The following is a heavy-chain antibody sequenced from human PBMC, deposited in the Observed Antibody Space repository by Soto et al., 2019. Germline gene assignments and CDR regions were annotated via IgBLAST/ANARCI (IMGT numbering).Heavy chain of an antibody. CDR2: ISAYNGNT. D-gene: IGHD3-10*01. CDR1: GYTFPSYG. Sequence: QVQLVHSGAEVKKPGASVKVSCKASGYTFPSYGISWVRQAPGQGLEWMGWISAYNGNTNYAQKFQGRFNMTTDTPSSTVFMQLRSPSSDDTAVYYCARPDAWFGENPHAFDLWGQGTMVTVSS. V-gene: IGHV1-18*04. CDR3: ARPDAWFGENPHAFDL. J-gene: IGHJ3*01.